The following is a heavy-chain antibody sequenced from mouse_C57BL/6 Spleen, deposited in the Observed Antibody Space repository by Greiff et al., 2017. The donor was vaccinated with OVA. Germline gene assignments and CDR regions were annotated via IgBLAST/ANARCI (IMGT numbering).Heavy chain of an antibody. CDR1: GFTFSSYA. V-gene: IGHV5-4*01. J-gene: IGHJ1*03. Sequence: EVQLVEPGGGLVKPGGSLKLSCAASGFTFSSYAMSWVRQTPEKRLEWVATISDGGSYTYYPDNVKGRFTISRDNAKNNLYLQMSHLKSEDTAMYYCARNGQTGYFDVWGTGTTVTVSS. CDR3: ARNGQTGYFDV. CDR2: ISDGGSYT. D-gene: IGHD1-1*01.